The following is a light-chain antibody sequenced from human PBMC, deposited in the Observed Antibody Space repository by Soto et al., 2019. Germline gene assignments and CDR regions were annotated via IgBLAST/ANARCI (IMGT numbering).Light chain of an antibody. Sequence: EIVLTQSPGTLSLSPGERATLSCRASQSVSSSYLAWYQQKPGQAPRLLIHGATTRATGIPARFRGSGSGTESTLTISSLQPEDFATYYCQSYNTDRPTFGQGTRLEI. J-gene: IGKJ5*01. CDR1: QSVSSSY. CDR2: GAT. CDR3: QSYNTDRPT. V-gene: IGKV3-20*01.